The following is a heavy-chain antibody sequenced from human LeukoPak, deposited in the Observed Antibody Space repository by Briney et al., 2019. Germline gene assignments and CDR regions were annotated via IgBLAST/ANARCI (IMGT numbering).Heavy chain of an antibody. V-gene: IGHV6-1*01. D-gene: IGHD6-19*01. CDR1: GDSVSSNSAA. CDR3: ARNRIAVAGRMPFDY. J-gene: IGHJ4*02. Sequence: SQTLSLTCAISGDSVSSNSAAWNWIRQSPSRGLEWLGRTYYRSKWYNDYAVSVKSRITINPDTPKNQFSLQLNSVTPEDTAVYYCARNRIAVAGRMPFDYWGQGTLVTVSS. CDR2: TYYRSKWYN.